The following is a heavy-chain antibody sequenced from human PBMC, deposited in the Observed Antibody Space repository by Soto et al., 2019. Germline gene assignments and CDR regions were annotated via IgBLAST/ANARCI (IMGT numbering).Heavy chain of an antibody. D-gene: IGHD3-9*01. CDR2: ISSSSSTI. J-gene: IGHJ5*02. CDR1: GLTFSSYS. CDR3: ARDYRHRYYDILTGPNNWFDP. Sequence: PGGSLRLSCAASGLTFSSYSMNWVRQAPGKGLEWVSYISSSSSTIYYADSVKGRFTISRDNAKNSLYLQMNSLRAEDTAVYYCARDYRHRYYDILTGPNNWFDPWGQGTLVTVSS. V-gene: IGHV3-48*04.